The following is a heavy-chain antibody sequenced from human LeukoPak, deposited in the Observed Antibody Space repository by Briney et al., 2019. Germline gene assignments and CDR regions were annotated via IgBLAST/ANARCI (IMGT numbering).Heavy chain of an antibody. CDR1: GYTFTGYY. V-gene: IGHV1-2*02. Sequence: ASVKVSCKASGYTFTGYYMHWLRQAPGQGLEWMAWINPNSGGTNYAQKFQGSVTMTRDTSISTAYMELSRLRSDDTAVYYCARDRRAPRGAFDIWGQGTMVTVSS. CDR3: ARDRRAPRGAFDI. CDR2: INPNSGGT. J-gene: IGHJ3*02.